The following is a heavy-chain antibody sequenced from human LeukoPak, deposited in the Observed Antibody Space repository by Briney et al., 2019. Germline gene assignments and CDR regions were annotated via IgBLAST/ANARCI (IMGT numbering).Heavy chain of an antibody. D-gene: IGHD2-15*01. CDR1: GFTFSSYS. Sequence: GGSLRLSCAAAGFTFSSYSMNWVRQAPGKGLEWVSSISSSSSYIYYADSVKGRFTISRDNAKNSLYLQMNSLRAEDTAVYYCATSYGGNSYGYWGQGTLVTVSS. J-gene: IGHJ4*02. CDR3: ATSYGGNSYGY. CDR2: ISSSSSYI. V-gene: IGHV3-21*01.